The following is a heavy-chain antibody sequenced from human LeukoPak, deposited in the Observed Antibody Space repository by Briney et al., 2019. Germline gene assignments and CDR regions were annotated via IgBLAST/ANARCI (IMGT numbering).Heavy chain of an antibody. CDR1: GYTFTSYD. V-gene: IGHV1-8*01. CDR3: ARVGRHIWTNWFDP. J-gene: IGHJ5*02. CDR2: MNPNSGNT. Sequence: ASVKVSCKASGYTFTSYDINWVRQATGQGLEWMGWMNPNSGNTGYAQKFQGRVTMTRNTSISTAYMELSSLRSEDTAVYYCARVGRHIWTNWFDPWGQGTLVTVSS. D-gene: IGHD1-20*01.